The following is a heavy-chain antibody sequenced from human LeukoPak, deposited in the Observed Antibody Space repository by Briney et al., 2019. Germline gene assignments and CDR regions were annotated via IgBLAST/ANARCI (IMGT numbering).Heavy chain of an antibody. CDR3: ARNRGGSGSYRSHLYYFDY. J-gene: IGHJ4*02. CDR2: INWNGGST. Sequence: GGSLRLSCAASGFTFDDYGMSWVRQAPGKGLEWVSGINWNGGSTGYADSVKGRFTISRDNAKNSLYPQMNSLRAEGTALYYCARNRGGSGSYRSHLYYFDYWGQGTLVTVSS. D-gene: IGHD3-10*01. V-gene: IGHV3-20*04. CDR1: GFTFDDYG.